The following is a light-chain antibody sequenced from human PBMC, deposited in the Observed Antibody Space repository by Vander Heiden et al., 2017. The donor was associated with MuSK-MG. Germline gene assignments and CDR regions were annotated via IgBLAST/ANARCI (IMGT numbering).Light chain of an antibody. J-gene: IGLJ2*01. CDR3: QVWDSDDQVL. V-gene: IGLV3-21*03. Sequence: SYVLTQPPSVSVAPGKTARITCVRNNIGSKNVHWYQQRPGQAPGLVVNYDSDRPSGIPERFSGSNSGNTATLTISRVEAGDEADYYCQVWDSDDQVLCGGGTKLTVL. CDR1: NIGSKN. CDR2: YDS.